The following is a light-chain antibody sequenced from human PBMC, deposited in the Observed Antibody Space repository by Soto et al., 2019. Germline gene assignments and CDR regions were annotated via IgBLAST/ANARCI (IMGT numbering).Light chain of an antibody. CDR2: GAS. V-gene: IGKV3-20*01. Sequence: EIVLTQSPGTLSLSPGERATLSCRASQSVSSSKLAWYQQKPVHAPKGLIDGASSTATGVPDSFIGSGSGTDFTLTISSLEPEEFPVYYCSEYCSSPRTCGQGSTVEI. J-gene: IGKJ1*01. CDR3: SEYCSSPRT. CDR1: QSVSSSK.